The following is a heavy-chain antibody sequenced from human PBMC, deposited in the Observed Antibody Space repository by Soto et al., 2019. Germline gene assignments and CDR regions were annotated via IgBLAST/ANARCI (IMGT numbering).Heavy chain of an antibody. Sequence: QLQLQESGPGLVEPSETLSLSCTVSGGSISSINSVIYYWSWIRQPPGKGREWLTTIHYSGTPFYHPSLKTRLTISLHTSKNQFALQMTSVTATDTFAYDCARLYRGDNFDYWGQGTLVAVSS. J-gene: IGHJ4*02. CDR2: IHYSGTP. CDR1: GGSISSINSVIYY. D-gene: IGHD3-16*01. V-gene: IGHV4-39*01. CDR3: ARLYRGDNFDY.